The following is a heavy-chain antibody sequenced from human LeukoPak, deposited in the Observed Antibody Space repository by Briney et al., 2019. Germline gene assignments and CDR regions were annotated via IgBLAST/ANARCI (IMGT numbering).Heavy chain of an antibody. V-gene: IGHV4-39*07. CDR1: GGSISSSSYY. CDR2: IYYSGST. J-gene: IGHJ4*02. Sequence: PSETLSLTCTVSGGSISSSSYYWGWIRQPPGKGLEWIGSIYYSGSTYYNPSLKSRVTISVDTSKNQCSLKLSSVTAADTAVYYCASVKAAAFDYWGQGTLVTVSS. D-gene: IGHD6-13*01. CDR3: ASVKAAAFDY.